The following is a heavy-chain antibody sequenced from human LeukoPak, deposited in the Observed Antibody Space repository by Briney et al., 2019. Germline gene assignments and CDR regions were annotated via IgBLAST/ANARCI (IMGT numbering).Heavy chain of an antibody. CDR3: AISIQAAAIPAFDY. D-gene: IGHD6-25*01. J-gene: IGHJ4*02. CDR1: GNTFAGHN. Sequence: GASVKVSCKAPGNTFAGHNIHWMRQAPGQGLELMGWINPDRGGTDYARQFQGRVTMTSGTSIRAAYMELSSLVSEDSAVYFCAISIQAAAIPAFDYWGQGTLVTVSS. V-gene: IGHV1-2*02. CDR2: INPDRGGT.